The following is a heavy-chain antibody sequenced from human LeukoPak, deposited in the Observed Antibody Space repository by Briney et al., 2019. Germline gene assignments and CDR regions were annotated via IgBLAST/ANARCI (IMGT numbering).Heavy chain of an antibody. J-gene: IGHJ6*02. Sequence: PGRSLRLSCAASGFTFSSYGIHWVRQAPGKGLEWVAVIWYDGSNKYYEDSVKGRFSISRDDSKNTLYLQTNSLRGEDTAVYYCARFLGRITISGVVPYGMDVWGQGTTVTVSS. CDR1: GFTFSSYG. CDR3: ARFLGRITISGVVPYGMDV. CDR2: IWYDGSNK. V-gene: IGHV3-33*01. D-gene: IGHD3-3*01.